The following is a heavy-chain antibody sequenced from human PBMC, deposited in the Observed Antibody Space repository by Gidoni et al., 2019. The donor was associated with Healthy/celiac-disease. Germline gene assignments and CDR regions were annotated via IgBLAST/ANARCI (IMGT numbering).Heavy chain of an antibody. J-gene: IGHJ4*02. D-gene: IGHD3-16*01. CDR3: AKSSTTYTYYDYVWGSPITYYFDY. CDR1: GFTFSSYA. Sequence: EVQLLESGGGLVQPGGSLRLSCAASGFTFSSYAMRWVRQAPGKGLEWVSAISGSGGSTYYADSVKGRFTISRDNSKNTLYLQMNSLRAEDTAVYYCAKSSTTYTYYDYVWGSPITYYFDYWGQGTLVTVSS. CDR2: ISGSGGST. V-gene: IGHV3-23*01.